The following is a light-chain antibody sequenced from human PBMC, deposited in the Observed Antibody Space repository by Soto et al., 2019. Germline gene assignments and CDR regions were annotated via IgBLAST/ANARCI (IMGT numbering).Light chain of an antibody. Sequence: ALTQPRSVSGSPGQSVTISCTGTSSDVGGYNYVSWYQQHPGKAPKLVIYDVSKWPSGVPDRFSGSKSGNTASLTISGLQAEDEADYYCCSYAGNSLWVFGGGTQLTVL. V-gene: IGLV2-11*01. J-gene: IGLJ3*02. CDR3: CSYAGNSLWV. CDR1: SSDVGGYNY. CDR2: DVS.